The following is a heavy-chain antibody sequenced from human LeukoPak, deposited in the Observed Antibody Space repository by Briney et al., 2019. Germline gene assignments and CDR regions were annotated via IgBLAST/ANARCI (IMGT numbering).Heavy chain of an antibody. V-gene: IGHV1-69*04. CDR2: IIPMLNIA. CDR3: STQDYSDSGGSGSYLDY. CDR1: GGTFSSYA. Sequence: ASVKVSCKASGGTFSSYAISWVRQAPGQGLEWMGRIIPMLNIANFAQKFQGRVMFTAAKSTSTAYMELSSLRSEDTALYYCSTQDYSDSGGSGSYLDYWGQGTLVTVSS. D-gene: IGHD3-22*01. J-gene: IGHJ4*02.